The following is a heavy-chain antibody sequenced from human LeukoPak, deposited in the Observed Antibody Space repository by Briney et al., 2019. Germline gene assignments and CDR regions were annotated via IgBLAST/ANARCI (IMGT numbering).Heavy chain of an antibody. V-gene: IGHV1-2*02. CDR1: GYTFTGYY. Sequence: ASVKVSCKASGYTFTGYYMHWVRQAPGQGLEWMGWINPNSGGTNYAQKFQGRVTMTRDTSISTAYMELSRLRSDDTAVYYCARVHDNSGYCFDYWGQGTLVTVSS. CDR3: ARVHDNSGYCFDY. J-gene: IGHJ4*02. CDR2: INPNSGGT. D-gene: IGHD3-22*01.